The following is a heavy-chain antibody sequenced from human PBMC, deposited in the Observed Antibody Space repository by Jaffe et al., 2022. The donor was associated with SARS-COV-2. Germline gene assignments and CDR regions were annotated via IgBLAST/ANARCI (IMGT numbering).Heavy chain of an antibody. J-gene: IGHJ5*02. D-gene: IGHD5-12*01. CDR1: GYTFTSYA. CDR2: INTNTGNP. CDR3: ARGPPRGYSGYDFGPPAIRHP. V-gene: IGHV7-4-1*02. Sequence: QVQLVQSGSELKKPGASVKVSCKASGYTFTSYAMNWVRQAPGQGLEWMGWINTNTGNPTYAQGFTGRFVFSLDTSVSTAYLQISSLKAEDTAVYYCARGPPRGYSGYDFGPPAIRHPWGQGTLVTVSS.